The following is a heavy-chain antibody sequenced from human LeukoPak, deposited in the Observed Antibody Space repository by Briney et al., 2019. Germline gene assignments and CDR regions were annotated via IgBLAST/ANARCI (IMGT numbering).Heavy chain of an antibody. CDR2: ISSSSSYI. J-gene: IGHJ4*02. V-gene: IGHV3-11*06. CDR3: ARTGYSSSWYSPD. CDR1: GFTFSDYY. D-gene: IGHD6-13*01. Sequence: PGGSLRLSCAASGFTFSDYYMSWIRQAPGKGLEWVSSISSSSSYIYYADSVKGRFTISRDNAKNSLYLQMNSLRAEDTAVYYCARTGYSSSWYSPDWGQGTLVTVSS.